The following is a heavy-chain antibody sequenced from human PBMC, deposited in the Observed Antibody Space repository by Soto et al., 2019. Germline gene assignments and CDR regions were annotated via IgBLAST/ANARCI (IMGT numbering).Heavy chain of an antibody. CDR2: IKHDTSEA. CDR1: GFKFSDYW. J-gene: IGHJ4*02. V-gene: IGHV3-7*03. CDR3: ARDGLLFSGPYRPSRFDY. D-gene: IGHD3-16*02. Sequence: VGSLRLSCAASGFKFSDYWMSWVRQAPGKGLEWVGNIKHDTSEAHYADSVKGRFTITRDNIKNFLFLQMNGLRSDDTASYYCARDGLLFSGPYRPSRFDYWGLGTLVTVSS.